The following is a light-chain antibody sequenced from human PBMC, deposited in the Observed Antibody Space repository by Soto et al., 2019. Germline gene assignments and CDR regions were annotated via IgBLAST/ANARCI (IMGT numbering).Light chain of an antibody. CDR2: GVS. V-gene: IGKV3-20*01. CDR3: QQYGSSPLT. CDR1: QSVSRSS. J-gene: IGKJ1*01. Sequence: EIVLTQSPGTLASSPGERAALSCRASQSVSRSSLAWYQQKPGQAPRLLIYGVSTRATGIPDRFSGRESGTVFSLTVSRLEPEDFAVYYCQQYGSSPLTFGQGTKVDIK.